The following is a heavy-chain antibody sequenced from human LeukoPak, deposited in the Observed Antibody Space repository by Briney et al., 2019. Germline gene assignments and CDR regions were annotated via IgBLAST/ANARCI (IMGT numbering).Heavy chain of an antibody. Sequence: SETLSLTCTVSGGSISSYYWNWIRQPPGKGLEWIGLIHYSGSTNYTPSLKSRLTMSVDTSKNQFSLKISSVTAADTAVYYCARAYGDYIGALDIWGQGTMVTVSS. CDR1: GGSISSYY. J-gene: IGHJ3*02. CDR2: IHYSGST. V-gene: IGHV4-59*08. CDR3: ARAYGDYIGALDI. D-gene: IGHD4-17*01.